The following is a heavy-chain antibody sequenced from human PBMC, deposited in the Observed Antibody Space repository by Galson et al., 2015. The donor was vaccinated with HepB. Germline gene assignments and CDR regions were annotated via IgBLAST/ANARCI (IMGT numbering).Heavy chain of an antibody. CDR2: VYPDDSET. V-gene: IGHV5-51*01. CDR1: GYSFRSYW. CDR3: ARLRNYGSYYSPLDP. D-gene: IGHD3-10*01. Sequence: QSGAEVKKPGESLKISCTGSGYSFRSYWIAWVRQMPGKGLEWMGMVYPDDSETRYGPSFQGHVTISADKSINTAYLPWSSLKASDTAMYYCARLRNYGSYYSPLDPWGQGTLVTVSS. J-gene: IGHJ5*02.